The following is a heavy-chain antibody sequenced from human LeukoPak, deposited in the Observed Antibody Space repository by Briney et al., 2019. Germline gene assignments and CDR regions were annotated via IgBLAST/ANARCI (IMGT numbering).Heavy chain of an antibody. CDR2: MNPNSVNT. CDR1: GYTFTSYD. D-gene: IGHD3-10*01. CDR3: ARGVTIVRGVLYYYYYFIDV. Sequence: ASLKVSCKPSGYTFTSYDINWVRQATRQGLQWMGWMNPNSVNTGYAQKFQGRVTMTSNTSISTDYVELSNRRSADTAVYYCARGVTIVRGVLYYYYYFIDVWGKGTTVTVS. J-gene: IGHJ6*03. V-gene: IGHV1-8*01.